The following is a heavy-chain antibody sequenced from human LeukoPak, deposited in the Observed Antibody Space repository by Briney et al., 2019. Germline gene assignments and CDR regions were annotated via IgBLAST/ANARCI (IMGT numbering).Heavy chain of an antibody. D-gene: IGHD1-26*01. J-gene: IGHJ4*02. V-gene: IGHV1-46*01. Sequence: ASVKVSCKASGYTFTIYYMHWVRQAPGQGLEWMGIINPSGGSTSYAQKFQGRVTMTRDMSTSTVYMELSSLRTEDTAVYYCAREPSGATSGPFDYWGQGTLVTVSS. CDR1: GYTFTIYY. CDR2: INPSGGST. CDR3: AREPSGATSGPFDY.